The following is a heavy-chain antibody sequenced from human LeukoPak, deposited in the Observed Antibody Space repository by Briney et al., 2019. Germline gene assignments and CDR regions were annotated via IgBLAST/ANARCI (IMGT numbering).Heavy chain of an antibody. D-gene: IGHD3-16*01. CDR1: GFTISTYG. J-gene: IGHJ4*02. V-gene: IGHV3-48*04. CDR2: ITGTAGTI. Sequence: PGGSLRRSCAASGFTISTYGMSWVRQAPGKGLEWVAYITGTAGTIFYVDSVKGRFTISRDNARNSLYLQMNSLRAEDTAIYYCARGPSYFDSWGQGTLVTVSS. CDR3: ARGPSYFDS.